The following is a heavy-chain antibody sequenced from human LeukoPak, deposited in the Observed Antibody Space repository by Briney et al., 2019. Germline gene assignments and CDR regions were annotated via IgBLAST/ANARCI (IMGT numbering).Heavy chain of an antibody. J-gene: IGHJ5*02. Sequence: GESLKISCKGSGYSFTTFWIGWVRQMPGKGLEWMGLIYPGDSGTRYSPSFQGHVTISADKSISAAYLQWSSLKASDTAMYYCARQGPSEFLGDTNWFDPWGQGTLVIVSS. V-gene: IGHV5-51*01. CDR2: IYPGDSGT. CDR3: ARQGPSEFLGDTNWFDP. CDR1: GYSFTTFW. D-gene: IGHD1-26*01.